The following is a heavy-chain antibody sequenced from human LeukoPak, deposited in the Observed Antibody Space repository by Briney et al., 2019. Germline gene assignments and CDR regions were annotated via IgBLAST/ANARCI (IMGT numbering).Heavy chain of an antibody. Sequence: PSETLSLTCTVSGGSISSSSYYWVWIRQPPGKGLEWIGSIYYSGSTYYNPSLKSRVTISVDTSKNQFSLKLSSVTAADTAVYYCARDRGGPFDPWGQGTLVTVSS. J-gene: IGHJ5*02. CDR3: ARDRGGPFDP. D-gene: IGHD3-10*01. CDR2: IYYSGST. CDR1: GGSISSSSYY. V-gene: IGHV4-39*07.